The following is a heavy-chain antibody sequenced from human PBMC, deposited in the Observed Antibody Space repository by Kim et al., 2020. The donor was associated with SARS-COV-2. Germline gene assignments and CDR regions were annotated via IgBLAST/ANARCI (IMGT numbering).Heavy chain of an antibody. CDR1: GFTFSSYD. CDR2: ISRSGTTI. D-gene: IGHD3-16*01. CDR3: ARVDGRGYYYGMDV. J-gene: IGHJ6*02. V-gene: IGHV3-48*03. Sequence: RGSLRLSCAASGFTFSSYDVKWVRQAPGKGLEWISYISRSGTTIYYTDSVKGRFTISRDNAKNSLYLQLSSLRAEDTAIYYCARVDGRGYYYGMDVWGQGTTVTVSS.